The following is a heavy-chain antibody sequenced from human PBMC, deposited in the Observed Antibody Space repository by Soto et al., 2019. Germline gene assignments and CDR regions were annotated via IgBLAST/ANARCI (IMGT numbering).Heavy chain of an antibody. Sequence: GGSLRLSCAATGFTFSNHAMNWVRQAPGKGLEWVSGISGGGDSTRYADSVKGRFTISRDNSENTLYLQMYSLRADDTAIYYCAKKIGSSSGFDYWGQGTLGT. CDR3: AKKIGSSSGFDY. D-gene: IGHD6-6*01. V-gene: IGHV3-23*01. J-gene: IGHJ4*02. CDR2: ISGGGDST. CDR1: GFTFSNHA.